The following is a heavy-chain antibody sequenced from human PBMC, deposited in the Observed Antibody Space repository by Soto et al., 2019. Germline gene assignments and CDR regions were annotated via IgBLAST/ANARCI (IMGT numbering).Heavy chain of an antibody. Sequence: SETLSLTCAVYGGSVNGYYWNWIRQPPGKGLEWIGEINHTGGTHYNPSLKIRVTMSVDTSKNQFSLRLSSVTAADTAIYYCATRITVFGLLIPPFDPWGQGTQVTVSS. V-gene: IGHV4-34*01. D-gene: IGHD3-3*01. CDR2: INHTGGT. CDR1: GGSVNGYY. J-gene: IGHJ5*02. CDR3: ATRITVFGLLIPPFDP.